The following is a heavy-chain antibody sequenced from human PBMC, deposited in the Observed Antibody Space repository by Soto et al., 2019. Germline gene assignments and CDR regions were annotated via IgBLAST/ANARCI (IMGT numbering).Heavy chain of an antibody. CDR3: ARAFPYYVSSNSYLDY. J-gene: IGHJ4*02. V-gene: IGHV6-1*01. D-gene: IGHD3-3*01. Sequence: SQTLSLTCAISGDSVSDNSAAGNWIRQSPSRGLEWLGRTYYRSKWYNDYAVSVNSRIPVTPATSRNQCALPLNSVSPQDTAVYSCARAFPYYVSSNSYLDYWGQGALVAVSS. CDR2: TYYRSKWYN. CDR1: GDSVSDNSAA.